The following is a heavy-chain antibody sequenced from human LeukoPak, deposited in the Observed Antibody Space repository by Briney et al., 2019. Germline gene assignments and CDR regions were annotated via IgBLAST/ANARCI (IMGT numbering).Heavy chain of an antibody. J-gene: IGHJ4*02. CDR1: GYTFSDYG. CDR2: ISVYNGNT. D-gene: IGHD6-13*01. V-gene: IGHV1-18*01. Sequence: ASVKVSCKASGYTFSDYGISWVRQSPGQGPEWMGWISVYNGNTNYAQKFQGRVTMTTDPSTSTAYMELWSLRSDDTAFYYCAREAGIAAPVGWFDFWGQGSLVTVSS. CDR3: AREAGIAAPVGWFDF.